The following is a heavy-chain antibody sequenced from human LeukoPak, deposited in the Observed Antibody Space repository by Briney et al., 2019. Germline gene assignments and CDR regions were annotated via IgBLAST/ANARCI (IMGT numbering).Heavy chain of an antibody. CDR3: AREGGPYRPLDY. Sequence: SETLSLTCAVYGGSFSGYYWSWIRQPPGKGLEWIGEINHSGSTNYNPSLKSRVTISVDTSENHISLQLPSVTAADTAVYYCAREGGPYRPLDYSGQGTLVTASS. J-gene: IGHJ4*02. D-gene: IGHD3-16*02. V-gene: IGHV4-34*01. CDR2: INHSGST. CDR1: GGSFSGYY.